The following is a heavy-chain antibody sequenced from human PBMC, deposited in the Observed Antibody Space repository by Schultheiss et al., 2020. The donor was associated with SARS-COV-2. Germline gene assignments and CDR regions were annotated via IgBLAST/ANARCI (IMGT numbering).Heavy chain of an antibody. V-gene: IGHV4-39*01. CDR3: ARIIADPYYFDY. CDR1: GDSISSSTYY. D-gene: IGHD6-13*01. Sequence: SETLSLTCTVSGDSISSSTYYWGWIRQPPGKGLEWIGSIYYSGSTYYNPSLKSRVTLSVDTSKTQFSLKLSSVTAEDTAVYYCARIIADPYYFDYWGQGTLVTVSS. J-gene: IGHJ4*02. CDR2: IYYSGST.